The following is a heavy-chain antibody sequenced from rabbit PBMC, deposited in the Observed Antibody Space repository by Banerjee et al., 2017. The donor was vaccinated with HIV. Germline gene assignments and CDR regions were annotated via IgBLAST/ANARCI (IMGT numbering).Heavy chain of an antibody. CDR1: GFSFSSSYY. J-gene: IGHJ2*01. V-gene: IGHV1S40*01. D-gene: IGHD1-1*01. CDR2: IYTGNSGST. CDR3: TRITNVGGGWNDAFDP. Sequence: QSLEESGGDLVKPGASLTLTCTASGFSFSSSYYMCWVRQAPGKGLEWIGCIYTGNSGSTYYASWAKGRFTISKTSSTTVTLQMTSLTAADTATYFCTRITNVGGGWNDAFDPRGPGTLVTVS.